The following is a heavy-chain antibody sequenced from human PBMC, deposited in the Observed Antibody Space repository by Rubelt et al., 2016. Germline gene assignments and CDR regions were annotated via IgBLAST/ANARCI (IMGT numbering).Heavy chain of an antibody. CDR1: GGSIKSGGFY. CDR3: ARRGYSANWYDATFDS. CDR2: IYYSGST. Sequence: QMQLQESGPGQVKPSQILSLTCTISGGSIKSGGFYWSWIRQHPGRGLEWIGYIYYSGSTYYNPSLQSRVSITSETSKNQFSLNLTSVTAADTAGYYGARRGYSANWYDATFDSWGQGILVTVSS. J-gene: IGHJ4*02. V-gene: IGHV4-31*03. D-gene: IGHD1-1*01.